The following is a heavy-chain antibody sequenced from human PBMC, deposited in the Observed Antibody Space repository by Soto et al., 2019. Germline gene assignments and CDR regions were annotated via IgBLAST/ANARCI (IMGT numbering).Heavy chain of an antibody. CDR3: ARDRLQYSPPYGMDV. V-gene: IGHV3-30-3*01. CDR1: GFTLSSYA. J-gene: IGHJ6*02. D-gene: IGHD4-4*01. CDR2: ISYDGSNK. Sequence: GGSLRLSCAASGFTLSSYAMRWVRQAPGKGLEWVAVISYDGSNKYYADSVKGRFTISGDNSKNTLYLQMNSLRAEDTAVYYCARDRLQYSPPYGMDVWGQGTTVTVSS.